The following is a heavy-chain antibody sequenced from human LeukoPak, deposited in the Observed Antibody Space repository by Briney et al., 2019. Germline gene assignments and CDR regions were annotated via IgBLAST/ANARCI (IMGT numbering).Heavy chain of an antibody. CDR2: ISSSSNYT. J-gene: IGHJ3*02. CDR1: GFTFSDYY. Sequence: GGSLRLSCAASGFTFSDYYMSWIRQAPGKGLEWVSYISSSSNYTNYADSVKGRFTISRDNAKNSLYLQMNSLRAEDTAVYYCARGSDYYDSSGIPQAFDIWGQGTMVTVSS. D-gene: IGHD3-22*01. CDR3: ARGSDYYDSSGIPQAFDI. V-gene: IGHV3-11*06.